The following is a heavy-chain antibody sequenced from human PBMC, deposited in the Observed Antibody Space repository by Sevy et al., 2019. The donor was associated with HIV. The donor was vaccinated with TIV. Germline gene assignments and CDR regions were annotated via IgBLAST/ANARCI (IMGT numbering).Heavy chain of an antibody. Sequence: SETLSLTCTVSGGSISSGGYYWSWIRQHPGQGLEWIGYIYYSGSTYYNPSLKSRVTISVDTSKNQFSLKLSSVTAADTAVYYCARINYDYVWGSYALDYWGQGTLVTVSS. CDR2: IYYSGST. CDR3: ARINYDYVWGSYALDY. J-gene: IGHJ4*02. D-gene: IGHD3-16*01. V-gene: IGHV4-31*03. CDR1: GGSISSGGYY.